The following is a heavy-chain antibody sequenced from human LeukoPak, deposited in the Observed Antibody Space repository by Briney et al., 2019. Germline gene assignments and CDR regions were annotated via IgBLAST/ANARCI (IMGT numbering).Heavy chain of an antibody. CDR1: GYTLTELS. CDR2: INPNSGGT. D-gene: IGHD6-13*01. Sequence: ASVKVSCKVSGYTLTELSMHWVRQAPGQGLEWMGWINPNSGGTNYAQKFQGRVTMTRDTSISTAYMDLSRLKSDDTAVYYCARGPYSSSYFVTTPWFDPWGQGTLVTVSS. J-gene: IGHJ5*02. V-gene: IGHV1-2*02. CDR3: ARGPYSSSYFVTTPWFDP.